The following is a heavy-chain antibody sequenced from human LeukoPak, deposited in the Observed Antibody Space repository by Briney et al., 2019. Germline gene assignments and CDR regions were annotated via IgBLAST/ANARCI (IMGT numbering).Heavy chain of an antibody. V-gene: IGHV4-34*01. Sequence: SETLSLTCAVYGGSFSGYYWSWIRQPPGKGLEWIGEINHSGSTNYNPSLKSRVTISVDTSKNQSSLKLSSVTAADTAVYYCARFYCSSTSCYANWFDPWGQGTLVTVSS. CDR2: INHSGST. D-gene: IGHD2-2*01. J-gene: IGHJ5*02. CDR1: GGSFSGYY. CDR3: ARFYCSSTSCYANWFDP.